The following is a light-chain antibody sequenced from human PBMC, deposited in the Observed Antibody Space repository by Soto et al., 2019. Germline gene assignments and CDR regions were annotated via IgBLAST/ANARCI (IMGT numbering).Light chain of an antibody. CDR1: QSVYSSY. CDR2: VAS. CDR3: RQYGSSPVT. J-gene: IGKJ3*01. V-gene: IGKV3-20*01. Sequence: EIVLTQSPGTLSLSPGERATLSCRASQSVYSSYLAWYQQKPGQAPRLLIYVASNRTTGIPGRFSGSGSATAVTLTISRLEPEDFGVYYCRQYGSSPVTFGPGTRVDIK.